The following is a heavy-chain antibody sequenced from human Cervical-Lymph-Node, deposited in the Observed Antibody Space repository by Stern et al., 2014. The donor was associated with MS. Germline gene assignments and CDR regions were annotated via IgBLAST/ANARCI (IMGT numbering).Heavy chain of an antibody. J-gene: IGHJ4*02. V-gene: IGHV1-2*02. CDR1: GYTFTASF. D-gene: IGHD1-26*01. CDR2: ISPKTGSA. Sequence: HVQLVQSGAEVERPGASVKVSCKASGYTFTASFLHWVRQAPGQGLEWMGWISPKTGSATYAQKFQDRVTMTRDTSINTGYMEVSSLRSDDTAVYYCARDRGSYSDYWGQGTLVAVSS. CDR3: ARDRGSYSDY.